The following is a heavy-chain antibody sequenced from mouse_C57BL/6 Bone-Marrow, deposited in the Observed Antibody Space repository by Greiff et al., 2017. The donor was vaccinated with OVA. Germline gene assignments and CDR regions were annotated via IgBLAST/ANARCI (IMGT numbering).Heavy chain of an antibody. Sequence: VQGVESGADLARPGASVKMSCKASGYTFTSYTMPWVKQRPGQGLEWIGYINPSSGYTKYNQKFKDKATLTADKSSSTAYMQLSSLTSEDSAVYYCAREGYGSSSYARDYWGQGTSVTVSS. J-gene: IGHJ4*01. V-gene: IGHV1-4*01. CDR1: GYTFTSYT. D-gene: IGHD1-1*01. CDR3: AREGYGSSSYARDY. CDR2: INPSSGYT.